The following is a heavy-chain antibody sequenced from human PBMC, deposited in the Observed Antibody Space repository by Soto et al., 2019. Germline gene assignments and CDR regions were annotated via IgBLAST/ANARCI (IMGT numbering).Heavy chain of an antibody. CDR3: ARALDSSGWYSLWCYYGMDV. Sequence: SETLSLTCAVSGGSISSSNWWSWVRQPPGKGLEWIGEIYHSGSTNYNPSLKSRVTISVDKSKNQFSLKLSSVTAADTAVYYCARALDSSGWYSLWCYYGMDVWGQGTTVTVSS. D-gene: IGHD6-19*01. J-gene: IGHJ6*02. CDR1: GGSISSSNW. V-gene: IGHV4-4*02. CDR2: IYHSGST.